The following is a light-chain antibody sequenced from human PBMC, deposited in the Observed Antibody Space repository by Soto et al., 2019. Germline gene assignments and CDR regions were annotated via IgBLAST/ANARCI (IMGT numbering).Light chain of an antibody. Sequence: QSVLTQPASVSGSPGQSITISCTGTSSDVGTYTLVSWDQQHPGKAPKLVIYEVNKRPAGVSKRFSGSKSGDTASLTISGLQAEDEADYYCSSYAGAITFYVFGTGTKVTVL. J-gene: IGLJ1*01. CDR1: SSDVGTYTL. CDR2: EVN. CDR3: SSYAGAITFYV. V-gene: IGLV2-23*02.